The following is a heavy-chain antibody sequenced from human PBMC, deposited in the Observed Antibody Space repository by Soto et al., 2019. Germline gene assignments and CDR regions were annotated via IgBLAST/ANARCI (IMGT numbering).Heavy chain of an antibody. V-gene: IGHV1-8*01. CDR3: AGLGPGIAVAGNRGYFQH. CDR2: MNPNSGNT. CDR1: GYTFTSYD. J-gene: IGHJ1*01. Sequence: ASVTVSCKASGYTFTSYDINWVRQATGQGLEWMGWMNPNSGNTGYAQKFQGRVTMTRNTSISTAYMELSSLRSEDTAVYYCAGLGPGIAVAGNRGYFQHWGQGTLVTVSS. D-gene: IGHD6-19*01.